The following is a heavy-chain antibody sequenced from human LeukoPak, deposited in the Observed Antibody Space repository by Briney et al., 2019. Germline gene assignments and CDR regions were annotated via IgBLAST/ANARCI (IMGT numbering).Heavy chain of an antibody. CDR1: GFTFSSYA. D-gene: IGHD3-10*01. V-gene: IGHV3-23*01. Sequence: LLGGSLRLSCAASGFTFSSYAMSWVRPAPGKGLEWVSAISGSGGSTYYADSVKGRFTISRDNSKNTLYLQMNSLRAEDTAVYYCAKAIPGAYYFDYWGQGTLVTVSS. CDR2: ISGSGGST. CDR3: AKAIPGAYYFDY. J-gene: IGHJ4*02.